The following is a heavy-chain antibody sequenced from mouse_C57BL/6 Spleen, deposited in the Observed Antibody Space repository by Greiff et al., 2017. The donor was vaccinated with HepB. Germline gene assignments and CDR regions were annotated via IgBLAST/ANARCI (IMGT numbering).Heavy chain of an antibody. Sequence: QVQLQQPGAELVKPGASVKLSCKASGYTFTSYWMQWVKQRPGQGLEWIGEIDPSDSYTNYNQKFKGKATLTVDTSSSTAYMQLSSLTSEDSAVYYCARKGGYFDYWGQGTTLTVSS. CDR2: IDPSDSYT. J-gene: IGHJ2*01. CDR3: ARKGGYFDY. CDR1: GYTFTSYW. V-gene: IGHV1-50*01.